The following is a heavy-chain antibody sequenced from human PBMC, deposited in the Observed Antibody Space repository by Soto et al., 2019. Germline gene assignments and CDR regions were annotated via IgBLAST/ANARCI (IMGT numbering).Heavy chain of an antibody. Sequence: EVQLVESGGALVQPGGSLRLSCAASGFSISNYSMNWIRQAPGKGLEWVSYISFSSNHIFYADSVKGRFTISRDNANNSLYLQMNSLRDEDTALYYCAKTRYDSVGYAFDIWGKGTRVTVSS. CDR2: ISFSSNHI. CDR1: GFSISNYS. CDR3: AKTRYDSVGYAFDI. D-gene: IGHD3-22*01. J-gene: IGHJ3*02. V-gene: IGHV3-48*02.